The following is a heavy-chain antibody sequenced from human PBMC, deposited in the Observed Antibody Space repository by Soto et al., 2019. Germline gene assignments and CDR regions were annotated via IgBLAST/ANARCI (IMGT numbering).Heavy chain of an antibody. Sequence: EVQLVESGGGLVKPGGSLRLSCAASGFTFSNAWMSWVRQAPGKGLEWVGRIKSKTDGGTTDYAAPVKGRFTISRDDSKNTLYLQMNSLKTEDTAVFYCTTVIYYDFWSGYPPFDYWGQGTLVTVSS. CDR3: TTVIYYDFWSGYPPFDY. V-gene: IGHV3-15*01. D-gene: IGHD3-3*01. J-gene: IGHJ4*02. CDR2: IKSKTDGGTT. CDR1: GFTFSNAW.